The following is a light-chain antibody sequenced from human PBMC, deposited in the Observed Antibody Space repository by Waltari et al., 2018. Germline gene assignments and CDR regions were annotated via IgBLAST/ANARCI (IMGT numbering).Light chain of an antibody. V-gene: IGKV3-20*01. CDR1: QSITKY. CDR3: QHYVRLPAT. CDR2: HAS. Sequence: EILLTQSPGTLSLSPGERATLSRRASQSITKYLAWYQQKPGQAPRLLIYHASIRATGIPDRFSGGGSGTDFSLTISRLEPEDFAVYYCQHYVRLPATFGQGTKVEIK. J-gene: IGKJ1*01.